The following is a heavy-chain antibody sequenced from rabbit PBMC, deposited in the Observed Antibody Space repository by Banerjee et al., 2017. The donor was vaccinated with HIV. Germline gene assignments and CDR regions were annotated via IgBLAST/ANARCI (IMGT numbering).Heavy chain of an antibody. CDR3: ARDLAGVIGWNFGL. D-gene: IGHD4-1*01. V-gene: IGHV1S45*01. CDR1: GIDFSSYD. CDR2: INTNSGNT. Sequence: QEQLVESGGGLVTLGGSLKLSCKASGIDFSSYDMCWVRQAPGKGLEWIGCINTNSGNTVYANWAKGRFTISKTSSTTVTLQMTSLTAADTATYFCARDLAGVIGWNFGLWGPGTLVTVS. J-gene: IGHJ6*01.